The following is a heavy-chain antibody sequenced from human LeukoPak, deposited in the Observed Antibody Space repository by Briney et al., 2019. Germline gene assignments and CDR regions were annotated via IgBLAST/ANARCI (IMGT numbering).Heavy chain of an antibody. D-gene: IGHD3-9*01. V-gene: IGHV3-23*01. J-gene: IGHJ5*02. Sequence: PGGSLRLSCAASGFTFTNHAMSWVRQAPGKGLEWISTISGSSGNTYYADSVKGRFTISRDNSKNTLYLQTNSLRAEDTAVYYCGKETYYDVLTGYFGGGLTWGQGTLVTVSS. CDR3: GKETYYDVLTGYFGGGLT. CDR1: GFTFTNHA. CDR2: ISGSSGNT.